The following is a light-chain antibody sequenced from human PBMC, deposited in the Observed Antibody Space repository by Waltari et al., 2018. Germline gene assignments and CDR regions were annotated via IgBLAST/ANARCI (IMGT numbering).Light chain of an antibody. Sequence: ELVLTPSPGTPSWSPGESATLSCRTSQSVTRALAWYQQKPGQAPRLLIYGASNRTTGIPDRFSGSGSGTDFSLTISSLEPEDFAVYYCQHYLRLPVTFGQGTKVEVK. V-gene: IGKV3-20*01. CDR3: QHYLRLPVT. CDR2: GAS. CDR1: QSVTRA. J-gene: IGKJ1*01.